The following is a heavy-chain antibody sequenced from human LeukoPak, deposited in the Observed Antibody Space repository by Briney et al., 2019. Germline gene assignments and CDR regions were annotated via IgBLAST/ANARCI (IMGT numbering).Heavy chain of an antibody. V-gene: IGHV4-4*07. CDR1: GGSISSYY. CDR2: IYTSGST. CDR3: ARDRDFGGYFDY. D-gene: IGHD2-21*01. J-gene: IGHJ4*02. Sequence: SETLSLTCTVSGGSISSYYWSWIRQPAGKGLEWIGRIYTSGSTNYNPSLKSRVTISVGTSKNQFSLKLSSVTAADTAVYYCARDRDFGGYFDYWGQGTLVTVSS.